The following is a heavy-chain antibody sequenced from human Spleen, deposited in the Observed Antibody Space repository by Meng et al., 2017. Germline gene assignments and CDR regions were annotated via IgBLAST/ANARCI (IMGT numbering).Heavy chain of an antibody. CDR2: INPKSGDT. CDR3: ARTWIQLWSRVAFDI. V-gene: IGHV1-2*06. Sequence: ASVKVSCKPSGYNFPDYYIHWVRRAPGQGLEWMGRINPKSGDTHYAQKFQARVTMTGDTSISTAYMELSSLRSEDPAVYYCARTWIQLWSRVAFDIWGQGTMVTVSS. J-gene: IGHJ3*02. CDR1: GYNFPDYY. D-gene: IGHD5-18*01.